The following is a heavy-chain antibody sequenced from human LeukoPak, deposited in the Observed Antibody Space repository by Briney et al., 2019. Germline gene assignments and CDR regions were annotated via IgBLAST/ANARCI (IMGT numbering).Heavy chain of an antibody. D-gene: IGHD5-18*01. Sequence: PGGSLRLSCAASGFTFSSYAMYWVRQAPGKGLEWVAVISYDGSNKYYADSVKGRFTISRDNSKNTLYLQMNSLRAEDTAVYYCARDQEHSYGLADYWGQGTLVTVSS. CDR2: ISYDGSNK. V-gene: IGHV3-30-3*01. CDR3: ARDQEHSYGLADY. J-gene: IGHJ4*02. CDR1: GFTFSSYA.